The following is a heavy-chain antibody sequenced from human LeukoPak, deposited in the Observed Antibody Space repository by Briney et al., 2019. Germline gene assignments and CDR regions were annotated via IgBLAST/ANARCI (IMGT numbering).Heavy chain of an antibody. D-gene: IGHD2-15*01. V-gene: IGHV4-59*01. CDR3: TIYSNWFDP. J-gene: IGHJ5*02. CDR1: GGSISSYY. CDR2: IYYSGSN. Sequence: SETLSLTCTVSGGSISSYYWSWIRQPPGKGLEWIGYIYYSGSNNYNPSLKSRVTISVDRSKNQFSLKLTSVTAADTAVYYCTIYSNWFDPWGQGTLVTVSS.